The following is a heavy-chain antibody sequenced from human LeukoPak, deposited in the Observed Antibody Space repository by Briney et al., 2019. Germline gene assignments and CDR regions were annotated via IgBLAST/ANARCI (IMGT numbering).Heavy chain of an antibody. CDR2: INWNGGSK. D-gene: IGHD1-7*01. V-gene: IGHV3-20*04. J-gene: IGHJ5*02. Sequence: GGPLRLFCAACGLIFDDYGMRGVRQARGRGGEWVTGINWNGGSKVCADCVKGRYNISRDNAQNSLYLQMNSLRAEDTALYYCTRTGLELHNLFDPWGQGTLVTVSS. CDR1: GLIFDDYG. CDR3: TRTGLELHNLFDP.